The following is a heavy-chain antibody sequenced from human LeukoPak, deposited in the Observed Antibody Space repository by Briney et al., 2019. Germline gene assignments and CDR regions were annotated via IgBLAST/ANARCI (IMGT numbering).Heavy chain of an antibody. D-gene: IGHD3-10*01. J-gene: IGHJ4*02. Sequence: ASVKVSCKASGYTFTSYAMHWVRQAPGQRLEWMGWINTGNGNTKYSQKFQGRVTITADESTSTAYMELSSLRSEDTAVYYCARGTYYYGSGSYPPDYWGQGTLVTVSS. V-gene: IGHV1-3*04. CDR3: ARGTYYYGSGSYPPDY. CDR2: INTGNGNT. CDR1: GYTFTSYA.